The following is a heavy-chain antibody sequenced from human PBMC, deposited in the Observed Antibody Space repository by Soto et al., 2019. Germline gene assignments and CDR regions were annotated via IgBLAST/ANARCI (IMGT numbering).Heavy chain of an antibody. Sequence: SLRLSCVDSGCTYIRYGIHWVRQAPGKGLEWVALISDDGSDKDYADSVKGRFTISRDNSKNTLYLQMNSLRPEDTAVYYCAKTLRFLELALDYYYGMDVWGQGTTVTVSS. CDR2: ISDDGSDK. CDR1: GCTYIRYG. CDR3: AKTLRFLELALDYYYGMDV. J-gene: IGHJ6*02. D-gene: IGHD3-3*01. V-gene: IGHV3-30*18.